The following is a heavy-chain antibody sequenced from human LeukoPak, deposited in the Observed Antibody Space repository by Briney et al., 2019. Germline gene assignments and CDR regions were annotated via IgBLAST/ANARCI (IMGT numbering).Heavy chain of an antibody. Sequence: GGSLRLSCAASGFTFSSYGMHWVRQAPGKGLEWVAVISYDGSNKYYADSVKGRFTISRDNSKNTLYLQMNSLRAEDTAVYYCAKDLTMVRGVHNYYYYGMDVWGQGTTVTVSS. J-gene: IGHJ6*02. CDR3: AKDLTMVRGVHNYYYYGMDV. CDR2: ISYDGSNK. V-gene: IGHV3-30*18. CDR1: GFTFSSYG. D-gene: IGHD3-10*01.